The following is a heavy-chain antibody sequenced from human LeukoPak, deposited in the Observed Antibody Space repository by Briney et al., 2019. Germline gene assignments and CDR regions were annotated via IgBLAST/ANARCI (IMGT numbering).Heavy chain of an antibody. CDR2: INPNSGAT. V-gene: IGHV1-2*02. CDR1: GYTFTYYY. J-gene: IGHJ4*02. Sequence: GASLKVSFMASGYTFTYYYMHWVRQAPGQGLEWMGWINPNSGATLYAQKFQGRVTITRDTSINTAYMELSSLRSDDTAVYYCTRAKRVIFDYWGQGTLVTVSS. CDR3: TRAKRVIFDY. D-gene: IGHD1-1*01.